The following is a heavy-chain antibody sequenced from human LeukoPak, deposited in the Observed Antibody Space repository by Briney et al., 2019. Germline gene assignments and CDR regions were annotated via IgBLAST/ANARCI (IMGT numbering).Heavy chain of an antibody. Sequence: GGSLRLSCAASGFTFSSYSMNWVRQALEKGLEWVSYISTTGSTIYYADSVKGRFTISRDNAKNSLYLQMNSLRDEDTAVYYCARNYGDLDYWGQGTLVTVSS. CDR3: ARNYGDLDY. J-gene: IGHJ4*02. CDR2: ISTTGSTI. CDR1: GFTFSSYS. D-gene: IGHD4-17*01. V-gene: IGHV3-48*02.